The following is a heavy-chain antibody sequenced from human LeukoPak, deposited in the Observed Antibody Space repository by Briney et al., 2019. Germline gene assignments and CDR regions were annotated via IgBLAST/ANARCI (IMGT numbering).Heavy chain of an antibody. Sequence: SETLSLTCAVYGGSFSGYYWSWIRQPPRKGLEWIGEINHSGSTNYNPSLKSRVTISVDTSKNQFSLKLSSVTAADTAVYYCARGRGGSWGQGTLVTVSS. V-gene: IGHV4-34*01. J-gene: IGHJ5*02. CDR1: GGSFSGYY. CDR2: INHSGST. CDR3: ARGRGGS.